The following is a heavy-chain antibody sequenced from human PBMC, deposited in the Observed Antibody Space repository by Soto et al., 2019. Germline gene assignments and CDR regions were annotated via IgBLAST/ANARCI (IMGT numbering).Heavy chain of an antibody. CDR3: TRAYVVVVAAVRFDP. J-gene: IGHJ5*02. Sequence: GGSLRLSCTASGFTFGDYAMSWFRQAPGKGLEWVGFIRSKAYGGTTEYAASVKGRFTISRDDSKSIAYLQMNSLKTEDTAVYYCTRAYVVVVAAVRFDPWGQGTLVTVSS. V-gene: IGHV3-49*03. CDR1: GFTFGDYA. D-gene: IGHD2-15*01. CDR2: IRSKAYGGTT.